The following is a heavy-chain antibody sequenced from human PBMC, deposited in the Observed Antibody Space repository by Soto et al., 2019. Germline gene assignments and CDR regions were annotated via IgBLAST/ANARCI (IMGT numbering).Heavy chain of an antibody. CDR1: GYSISSGYY. Sequence: SETLSLTCAVSGYSISSGYYCGWIRQPPGKGLEWIGSIYHSGSTYYNPSLKSRVTISVDTSKNQFSLKLSSVTAADTAVYYCARDTYYYDSSGYYPIISSYFDYWGQGTLVTVSS. J-gene: IGHJ4*02. CDR2: IYHSGST. CDR3: ARDTYYYDSSGYYPIISSYFDY. V-gene: IGHV4-38-2*02. D-gene: IGHD3-22*01.